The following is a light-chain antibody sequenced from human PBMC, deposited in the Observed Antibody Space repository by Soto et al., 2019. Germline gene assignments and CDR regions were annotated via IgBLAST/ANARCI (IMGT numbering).Light chain of an antibody. CDR1: QTITNY. CDR2: ATD. V-gene: IGKV1-39*01. Sequence: DIQVTQSASSLSVCVGDRVTITCRASQTITNYLNWYQQQSGKAPKLLIYATDTLQSGVPSRFSGSGSGTDYTLTISSLQPEDFATYYCQQSYNTPQTFGQGTKVDNK. CDR3: QQSYNTPQT. J-gene: IGKJ1*01.